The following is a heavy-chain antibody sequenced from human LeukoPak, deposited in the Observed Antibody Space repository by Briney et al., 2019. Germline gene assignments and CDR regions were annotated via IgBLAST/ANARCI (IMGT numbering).Heavy chain of an antibody. CDR2: IYYGGST. CDR3: AKDRGSGWYGVDY. CDR1: GGSISSSSYY. D-gene: IGHD6-19*01. J-gene: IGHJ4*02. V-gene: IGHV4-39*07. Sequence: SETLSLTCTVSGGSISSSSYYWGWIRQPPGKGLEWIGSIYYGGSTYYNPSLKSRVTISVDTSKNQFSLKLTSVTAADTAMYYCAKDRGSGWYGVDYWGQGTLVTVSS.